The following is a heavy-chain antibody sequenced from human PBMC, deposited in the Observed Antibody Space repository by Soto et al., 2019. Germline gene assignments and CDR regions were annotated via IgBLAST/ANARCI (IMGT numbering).Heavy chain of an antibody. J-gene: IGHJ3*02. CDR1: GYTFTSYD. CDR3: ARLGGYRSSTSCPAGEAFDI. CDR2: MNPNSGNT. V-gene: IGHV1-8*01. Sequence: ASVKVSCKASGYTFTSYDINWVRQATGQGLEWMGWMNPNSGNTGYAQKFQGRVTMTRNTSISTAYMELSSLRSEDTAVYYCARLGGYRSSTSCPAGEAFDIWGQGTMVTVSS. D-gene: IGHD2-2*03.